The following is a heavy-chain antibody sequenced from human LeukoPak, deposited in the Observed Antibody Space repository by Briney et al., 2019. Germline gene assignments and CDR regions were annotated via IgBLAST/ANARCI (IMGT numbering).Heavy chain of an antibody. CDR3: ARDTSSWYGYDY. V-gene: IGHV3-21*01. CDR2: ISSSSSYI. Sequence: GGSLRLSCAASGFTFSSYNMNWVRQAPGKGLEWVSSISSSSSYICYADSVKGRFTISRDNAKNSLYLQMNSLRAEDTAVYYCARDTSSWYGYDYWGQGTLVTVSS. J-gene: IGHJ4*02. D-gene: IGHD6-13*01. CDR1: GFTFSSYN.